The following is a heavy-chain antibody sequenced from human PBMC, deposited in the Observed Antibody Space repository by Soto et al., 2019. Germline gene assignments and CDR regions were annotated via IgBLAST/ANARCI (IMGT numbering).Heavy chain of an antibody. CDR2: IDPSDSYT. CDR3: GREFGSGHADV. Sequence: PGESLKISCQTSDEIFNTYWITWVRQMPGRGLEWVGRIDPSDSYTTYNPSLKGHVILSVDKSMNTAYVQWTSLRASDTAMYFCGREFGSGHADVWGQGTLVTVSS. D-gene: IGHD1-26*01. V-gene: IGHV5-10-1*01. CDR1: DEIFNTYW. J-gene: IGHJ1*01.